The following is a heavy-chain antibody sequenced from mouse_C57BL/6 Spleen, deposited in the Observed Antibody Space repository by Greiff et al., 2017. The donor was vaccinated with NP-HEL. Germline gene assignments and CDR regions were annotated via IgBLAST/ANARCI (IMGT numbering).Heavy chain of an antibody. CDR2: ISSGGDYI. J-gene: IGHJ2*01. V-gene: IGHV5-9-1*02. Sequence: DVMLVESGEGLVKPGGSLKLSCAASGFTFSSYAMSWVRQTPEKRLEWVAYISSGGDYIYYADTVKGRFTISRDNARNTLYLQMSSLKSEDTAMYYCTRVDYGTFDYWGQGTTLTVSS. CDR3: TRVDYGTFDY. D-gene: IGHD1-1*01. CDR1: GFTFSSYA.